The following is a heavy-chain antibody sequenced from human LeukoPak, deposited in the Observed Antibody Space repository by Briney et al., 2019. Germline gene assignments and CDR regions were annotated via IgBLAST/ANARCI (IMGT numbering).Heavy chain of an antibody. CDR2: TRNEANIYTT. V-gene: IGHV3-72*01. Sequence: GGSLRLSCAASGFIFSDHYMDWVRQAPGKGLEWVGRTRNEANIYTTKYAASVKGRFTISRDDSKNSLYLQMNSLKTEDTAVYYCASPVGATTVRAFDIWGQGTMVTISS. CDR3: ASPVGATTVRAFDI. J-gene: IGHJ3*02. D-gene: IGHD1-26*01. CDR1: GFIFSDHY.